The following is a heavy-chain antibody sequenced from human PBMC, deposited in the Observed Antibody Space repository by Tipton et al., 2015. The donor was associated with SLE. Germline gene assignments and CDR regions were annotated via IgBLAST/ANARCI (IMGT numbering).Heavy chain of an antibody. V-gene: IGHV4-34*01. J-gene: IGHJ3*02. D-gene: IGHD3-10*01. Sequence: TLSLTCAVYGGSFSRYYWSWIRQPPGKGLEWIGEINHSGSTNYNPSLKSRVTISVDTSKNQFSLKLSSVTAADTAVYYCARRPGAFDIWGQGTMVTVSS. CDR3: ARRPGAFDI. CDR2: INHSGST. CDR1: GGSFSRYY.